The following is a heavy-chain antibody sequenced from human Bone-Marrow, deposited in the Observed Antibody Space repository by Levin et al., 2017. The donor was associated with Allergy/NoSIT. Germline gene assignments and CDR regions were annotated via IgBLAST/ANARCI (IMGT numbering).Heavy chain of an antibody. CDR1: GYTFTSYD. J-gene: IGHJ1*01. D-gene: IGHD3-22*01. Sequence: ASVKVSCKASGYTFTSYDINWVRQATGQGLEWMGWMNPNSGNTGYAQKFQGRVTMTRNTSISTAYMELSSLRSEDTAVYYCARGRRYYYDSSGYGYFQHWGQGTLVTVSS. CDR3: ARGRRYYYDSSGYGYFQH. CDR2: MNPNSGNT. V-gene: IGHV1-8*01.